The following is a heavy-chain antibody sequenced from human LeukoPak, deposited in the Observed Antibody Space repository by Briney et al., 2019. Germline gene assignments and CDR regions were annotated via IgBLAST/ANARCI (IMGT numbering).Heavy chain of an antibody. D-gene: IGHD2-8*01. CDR2: MNQAGSHD. Sequence: GGSLRLSCVASGFTFKNHWMSWVRQAPGKGPEWVANMNQAGSHDFYVDSVKGRFIISRDNIKNSFYLQMNNLRVEDTAIYYCTRLSVDNGGTNYRPSDIWGQGTKVTVSS. V-gene: IGHV3-7*03. CDR1: GFTFKNHW. CDR3: TRLSVDNGGTNYRPSDI. J-gene: IGHJ3*02.